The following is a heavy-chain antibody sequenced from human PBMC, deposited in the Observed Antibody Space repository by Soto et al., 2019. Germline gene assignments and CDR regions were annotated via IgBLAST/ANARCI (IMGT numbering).Heavy chain of an antibody. D-gene: IGHD3-3*01. J-gene: IGHJ4*02. V-gene: IGHV3-30-3*01. CDR2: ISYDENYK. Sequence: TGGSLRLSCAASGFTFRSYAMHWVRQAPGKGQERVAIISYDENYKYYADSVKGRFTISRDYSKNTLYLQMNSLRTDDMAVYYCARALDFWSAYFDYWGQGSLVTVSS. CDR3: ARALDFWSAYFDY. CDR1: GFTFRSYA.